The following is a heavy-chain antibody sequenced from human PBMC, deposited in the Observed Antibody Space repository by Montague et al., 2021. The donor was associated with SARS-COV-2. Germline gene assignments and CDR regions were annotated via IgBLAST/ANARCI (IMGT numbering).Heavy chain of an antibody. V-gene: IGHV4-34*01. J-gene: IGHJ6*02. CDR2: IYHSGST. CDR3: ARESIVVVPAEIYYYGMDV. CDR1: GGSFSGYY. D-gene: IGHD2-2*01. Sequence: SETLSLTCAVYGGSFSGYYWSRIRQPPGKGLEWIGEIYHSGSTNYNPSLKSRVTISVDTSKNQFSLRLSSVTAADTAVYYCARESIVVVPAEIYYYGMDVWGQGTTVTVSS.